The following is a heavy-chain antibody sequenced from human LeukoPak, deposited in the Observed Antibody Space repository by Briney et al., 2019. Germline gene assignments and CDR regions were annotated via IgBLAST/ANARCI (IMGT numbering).Heavy chain of an antibody. V-gene: IGHV3-48*03. CDR3: AELGITMIGGV. CDR2: ISSSGSTI. J-gene: IGHJ6*04. CDR1: GFTFSSYE. D-gene: IGHD3-10*02. Sequence: GGSLRLSCAASGFTFSSYEMNWVRQAPGKGLEWVSYISSSGSTIYYADSVKGRFTISRDNAKNSLYLQMNSLRAEDTAVDYCAELGITMIGGVWGKGTTVTIPS.